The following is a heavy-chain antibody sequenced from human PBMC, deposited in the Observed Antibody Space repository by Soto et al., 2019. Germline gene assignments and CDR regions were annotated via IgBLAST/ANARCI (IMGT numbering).Heavy chain of an antibody. CDR1: EYALIGYF. V-gene: IGHV1-2*02. CDR2: INPKTGDT. CDR3: ATSRISIAGAGETEYYFDY. D-gene: IGHD6-19*01. J-gene: IGHJ4*02. Sequence: ASVKVSCTASEYALIGYFMHWVRQAPGQGLEWMGWINPKTGDTNYTQKLQGRVTMTRDKSIRTAYMEMSRLRSDDTAGYDCATSRISIAGAGETEYYFDYWGQGTPVTVSS.